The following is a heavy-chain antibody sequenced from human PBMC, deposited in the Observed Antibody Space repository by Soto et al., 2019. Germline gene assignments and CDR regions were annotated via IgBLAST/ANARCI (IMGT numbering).Heavy chain of an antibody. CDR2: ISATGAST. J-gene: IGHJ4*02. CDR1: GFTFSNFA. CDR3: AKAGCYNLYYFDY. V-gene: IGHV3-23*01. Sequence: EVQLLESGGGLVQPGGSLRLSCAASGFTFSNFAMNWVRQSPGKGLEWVSTISATGASTYYADSVRGRFTISRDDSKNTLYLQMSSLRAEDAAVFYCAKAGCYNLYYFDYWGQGTLVTVSS. D-gene: IGHD1-1*01.